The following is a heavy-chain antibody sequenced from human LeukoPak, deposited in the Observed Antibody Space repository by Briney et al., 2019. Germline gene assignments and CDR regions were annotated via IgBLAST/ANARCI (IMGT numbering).Heavy chain of an antibody. J-gene: IGHJ4*02. V-gene: IGHV3-23*01. CDR2: LSGSGGSP. CDR3: AKDPHTGYSFAY. D-gene: IGHD5-18*01. CDR1: GFTFRSYA. Sequence: GGSLRLSCVFSGFTFRSYAMSWVREAPGKGLEWVSSLSGSGGSPYYADSVKGRFTISRDNSKNPLYLQMNSLRVEDTAVYYCAKDPHTGYSFAYWGQGTLVTVSS.